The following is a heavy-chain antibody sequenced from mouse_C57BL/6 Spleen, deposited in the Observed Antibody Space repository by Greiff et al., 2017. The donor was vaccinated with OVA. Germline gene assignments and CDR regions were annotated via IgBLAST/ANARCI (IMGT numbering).Heavy chain of an antibody. D-gene: IGHD1-1*01. CDR3: ARCYGSSYAWFAY. CDR2: IHPNSGST. CDR1: GYTFTSYW. Sequence: QVQLKEPGAELVKPGASVKLSCKASGYTFTSYWMHWVKQRPGQGLEWIGMIHPNSGSTNYNEKFKSKATLTVDKSSSTAYMQLSSLTSEDSAVYYCARCYGSSYAWFAYWGQGTLVTVSA. V-gene: IGHV1-64*01. J-gene: IGHJ3*01.